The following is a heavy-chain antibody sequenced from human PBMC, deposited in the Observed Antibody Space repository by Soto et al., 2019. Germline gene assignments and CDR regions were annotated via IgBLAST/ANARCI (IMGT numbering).Heavy chain of an antibody. CDR1: GFTFSSYD. J-gene: IGHJ6*03. D-gene: IGHD6-6*01. V-gene: IGHV3-13*01. CDR2: IGTAGDT. Sequence: GGSLRLSCAASGFTFSSYDMHWVRQATGKGLEWVSAIGTAGDTYYPGSVKGRFTISRENAKNSLYLQMNSLRAGDTAVYYCARVNLEQLFNPRGEYYYYYYMDVWGKGTTVTVSS. CDR3: ARVNLEQLFNPRGEYYYYYYMDV.